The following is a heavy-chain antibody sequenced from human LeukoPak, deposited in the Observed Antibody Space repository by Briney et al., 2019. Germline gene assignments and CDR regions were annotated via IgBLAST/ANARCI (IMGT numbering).Heavy chain of an antibody. CDR2: IYHSGST. CDR1: GYSISSGYY. D-gene: IGHD3-3*01. Sequence: PSETLSLTCTVSGYSISSGYYWGWIRPPPGKGLEWIGSIYHSGSTYYNPSLKSRVTISVDTSKNQFSLKLSSVTAADTAVYYCARDQSGYYYYYMDVWGKGTTVTISS. CDR3: ARDQSGYYYYYMDV. J-gene: IGHJ6*03. V-gene: IGHV4-38-2*02.